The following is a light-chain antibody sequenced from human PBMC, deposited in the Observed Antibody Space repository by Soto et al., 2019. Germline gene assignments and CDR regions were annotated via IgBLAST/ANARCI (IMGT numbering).Light chain of an antibody. V-gene: IGKV3-15*01. CDR3: QQYNNWPPWT. CDR1: QGFTTN. Sequence: EIVMTQSPATLSVSPGERATLPCRASQGFTTNLAWYQQKPGQVPRLLIYGASTRATGIPARFSGSGSGTEFTLTISSLQSEDFAVYYCQQYNNWPPWTFGQGTKVEIK. J-gene: IGKJ1*01. CDR2: GAS.